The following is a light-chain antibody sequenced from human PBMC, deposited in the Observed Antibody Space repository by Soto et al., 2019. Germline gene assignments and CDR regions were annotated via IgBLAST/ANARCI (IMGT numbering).Light chain of an antibody. CDR2: DAS. V-gene: IGKV1-33*01. J-gene: IGKJ5*01. CDR1: QNINNY. CDR3: QQYENLPT. Sequence: DIQMTQSPSSVSASVGDRVTITCQASQNINNYLNWYQQKPGRAPKLLIYDASNLEAGVPSRFRGSGSRTDFTFTISRLQPEDIATYYCQQYENLPTFGQGTRLEIK.